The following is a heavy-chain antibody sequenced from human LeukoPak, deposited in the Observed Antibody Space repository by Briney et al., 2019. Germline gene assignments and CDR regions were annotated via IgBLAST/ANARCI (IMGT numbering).Heavy chain of an antibody. Sequence: GASVKVSCKASGYTFTDDYMHWVRRAPGQGLQWMGWINPKNGGTNYAQKFQGRVTMTRDTSISTAYMELSRLRCDDTAVYYCARGLYSNYMDVWGKGTTVTVSS. CDR2: INPKNGGT. V-gene: IGHV1-2*02. CDR1: GYTFTDDY. CDR3: ARGLYSNYMDV. J-gene: IGHJ6*03. D-gene: IGHD3-16*02.